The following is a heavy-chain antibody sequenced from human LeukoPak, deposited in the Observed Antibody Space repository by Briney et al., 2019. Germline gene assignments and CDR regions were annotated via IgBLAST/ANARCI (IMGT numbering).Heavy chain of an antibody. CDR3: ATDRLEIYALHI. V-gene: IGHV1-24*01. CDR2: FEPEEGEHGET. D-gene: IGHD1-1*01. J-gene: IGHJ3*02. CDR1: GCSLSDLS. Sequence: ASVKVSCRVSGCSLSDLSIHWVRHVPGKGLEWMGGFEPEEGEHGETIYAQKFEGRLTLTEDTATDTAYMELVSLTSADTAVYYCATDRLEIYALHIWGQGTVVTVSS.